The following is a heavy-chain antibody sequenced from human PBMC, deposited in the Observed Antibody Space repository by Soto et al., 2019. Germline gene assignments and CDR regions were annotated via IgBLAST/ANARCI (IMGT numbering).Heavy chain of an antibody. V-gene: IGHV3-23*01. CDR1: GFTFSSYA. CDR3: AKGFTYSGSHPSLWYYYYYMDV. Sequence: PGGSLRLSCAASGFTFSSYAMSWVRQAPGKGLEWVSAISGSGGSTYYADSVKGRFTISRDNSKNTLYLQMNSLRAEDTAVYYCAKGFTYSGSHPSLWYYYYYMDVWGKGTTVTVSS. CDR2: ISGSGGST. J-gene: IGHJ6*03. D-gene: IGHD3-10*01.